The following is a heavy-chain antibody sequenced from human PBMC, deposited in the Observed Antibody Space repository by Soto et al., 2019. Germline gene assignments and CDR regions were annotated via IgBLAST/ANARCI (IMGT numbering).Heavy chain of an antibody. Sequence: GGSLILSCAASGFTFSDYYMSWIRQAPGKGLEWVSYISSSGSTIYYADSVKGRFTISRDNAKNSLYLQMNSLRAEDTAVYYCARVPPRYCISTSCYQPWGQGTLVTVSS. CDR1: GFTFSDYY. D-gene: IGHD2-2*01. CDR2: ISSSGSTI. CDR3: ARVPPRYCISTSCYQP. J-gene: IGHJ5*02. V-gene: IGHV3-11*01.